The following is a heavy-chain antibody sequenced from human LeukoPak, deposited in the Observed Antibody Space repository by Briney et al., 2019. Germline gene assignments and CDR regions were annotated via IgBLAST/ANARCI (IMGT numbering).Heavy chain of an antibody. V-gene: IGHV4-39*06. D-gene: IGHD2/OR15-2a*01. CDR3: ARDVQGTYCDSTNCYNWFDP. CDR1: GGSISSSSYY. J-gene: IGHJ5*02. CDR2: IYYSGST. Sequence: PSETLSLTCTVSGGSISSSSYYWGWIRQPPGKGLEWIGSIYYSGSTHYNPSLRSRVTISVDTSKNQFPLKLRSVTAADTAVYYCARDVQGTYCDSTNCYNWFDPWGQGTLVTVSS.